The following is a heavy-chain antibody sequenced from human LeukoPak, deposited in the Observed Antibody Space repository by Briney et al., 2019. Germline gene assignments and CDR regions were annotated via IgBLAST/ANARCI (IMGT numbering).Heavy chain of an antibody. CDR3: ARRVPNEVITDYFDY. D-gene: IGHD3-16*01. J-gene: IGHJ4*02. CDR2: ISSSSSYV. CDR1: GFTFSSYS. V-gene: IGHV3-21*01. Sequence: PWGSLRLSCAASGFTFSSYSMNWVRQAPGKGLEWVSSISSSSSYVYYADSVKGRFTISRDNAKNSLYLQMNSLRAEDTAVYYCARRVPNEVITDYFDYWGPGTLVTVSS.